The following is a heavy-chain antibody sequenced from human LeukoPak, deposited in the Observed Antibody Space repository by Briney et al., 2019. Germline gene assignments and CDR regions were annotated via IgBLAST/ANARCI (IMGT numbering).Heavy chain of an antibody. CDR3: AKVSRLPSEQQIPN. V-gene: IGHV3-23*01. Sequence: GGSLRLSCAASGFTFSSYAMSWVRQAPGKGLEWVSAISGSGGSTYYADSVKGRFTISRDNSKNTLYLQMNSLRAEGTAVYYCAKVSRLPSEQQIPNWGQGTLVTVSS. J-gene: IGHJ4*02. D-gene: IGHD6-13*01. CDR1: GFTFSSYA. CDR2: ISGSGGST.